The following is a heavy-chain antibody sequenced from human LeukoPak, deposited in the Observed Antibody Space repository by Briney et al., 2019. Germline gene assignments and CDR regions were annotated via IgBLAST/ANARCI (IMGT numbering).Heavy chain of an antibody. J-gene: IGHJ4*02. CDR1: GGSISSYY. V-gene: IGHV4-59*12. Sequence: SETLSLTCTVSGGSISSYYWSWIPQPPGKGLEWIGYIYYSGSTYYNPSLKSRVTISVDTSKNQFSLKLSSVTAADTAVYYCARAQKYYYDSSGYSPFDYRGQGTLVTVSS. CDR2: IYYSGST. CDR3: ARAQKYYYDSSGYSPFDY. D-gene: IGHD3-22*01.